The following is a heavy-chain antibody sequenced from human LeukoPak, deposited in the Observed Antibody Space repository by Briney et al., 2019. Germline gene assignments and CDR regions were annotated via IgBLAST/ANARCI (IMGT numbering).Heavy chain of an antibody. Sequence: SETLSLTCTVSGGSISSGGYYWSWIRQPPGKGLEWIGYIYYSGSTYYNPSLKSRVTISVDTSKNQFSLKLSSVTAADTAVYYCARDPQQLAFDYWGQGTLVTVSS. V-gene: IGHV4-30-4*01. J-gene: IGHJ4*02. CDR3: ARDPQQLAFDY. CDR2: IYYSGST. D-gene: IGHD6-13*01. CDR1: GGSISSGGYY.